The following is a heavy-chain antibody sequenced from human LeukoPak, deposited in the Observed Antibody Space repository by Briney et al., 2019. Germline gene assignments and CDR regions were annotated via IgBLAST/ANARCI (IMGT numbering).Heavy chain of an antibody. J-gene: IGHJ4*02. V-gene: IGHV1-2*02. CDR3: ATLAQCSGGSCYDYFDY. D-gene: IGHD2-15*01. CDR1: GYTFTGYY. CDR2: INPNSGGT. Sequence: ASVKVSRKASGYTFTGYYMHWVRQAPGQGLEWMGWINPNSGGTNYAQKFQGRVTMTRDTSISTAYMELSRLRSDDTAVYYCATLAQCSGGSCYDYFDYWGQGTLVTVSS.